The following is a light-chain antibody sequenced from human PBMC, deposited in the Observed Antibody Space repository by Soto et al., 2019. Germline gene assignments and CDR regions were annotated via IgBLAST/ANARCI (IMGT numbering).Light chain of an antibody. V-gene: IGKV1-5*01. CDR1: QSISSW. Sequence: DIQMTQSPSTLSASVGDRVTITCRASQSISSWLAWYQQKPGKAPKLLIHEASSLESGVPSRFSGSGSGTEFTLTISSLQPDDFATYYCQQYNSYSPLTFGGGTKVDIK. J-gene: IGKJ4*01. CDR3: QQYNSYSPLT. CDR2: EAS.